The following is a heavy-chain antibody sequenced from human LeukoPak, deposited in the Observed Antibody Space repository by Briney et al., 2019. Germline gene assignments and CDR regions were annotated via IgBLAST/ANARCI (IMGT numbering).Heavy chain of an antibody. V-gene: IGHV3-30-3*01. CDR1: GFTFSSYA. D-gene: IGHD1/OR15-1a*01. J-gene: IGHJ6*02. CDR3: ARDLNTQSPFFYYYYGMDV. Sequence: GGSLRLSCAASGFTFSSYAMHWVRQAPGKGLEWVAVISYDGSNKYYADSVKGRFTISRDNSKNTLYLQMNSLRAEDTAVYYCARDLNTQSPFFYYYYGMDVWGQGTTVTVSS. CDR2: ISYDGSNK.